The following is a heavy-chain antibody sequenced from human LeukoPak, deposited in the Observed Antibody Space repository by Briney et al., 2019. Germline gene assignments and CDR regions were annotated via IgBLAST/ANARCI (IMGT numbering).Heavy chain of an antibody. V-gene: IGHV3-30-3*01. Sequence: GRSLRLSCAASGFTFSNYAMHWVRQAPGKGLEWVAVISYDGSNKYYADSVKGRFTISRDNSKNTLYLQMNSLRAEDTAVYYCARENTGELNLPSAFDIWGQGTMVTVSS. CDR1: GFTFSNYA. D-gene: IGHD1-26*01. CDR2: ISYDGSNK. CDR3: ARENTGELNLPSAFDI. J-gene: IGHJ3*02.